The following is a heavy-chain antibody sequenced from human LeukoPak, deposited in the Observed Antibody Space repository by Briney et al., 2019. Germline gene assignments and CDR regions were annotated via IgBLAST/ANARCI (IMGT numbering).Heavy chain of an antibody. CDR1: GGSISSGSYY. CDR3: ARGGDLAAAGNYYYYGMDV. Sequence: SQTLSLTCTVSGGSISSGSYYWSWIRQHPGKGLEWIGYIYYSGSTYYNPSLKSRVTISVDTSKNQFSLKLSSVTAADTAVYYCARGGDLAAAGNYYYYGMDVWGQGTTVTVSS. D-gene: IGHD6-13*01. V-gene: IGHV4-31*03. J-gene: IGHJ6*02. CDR2: IYYSGST.